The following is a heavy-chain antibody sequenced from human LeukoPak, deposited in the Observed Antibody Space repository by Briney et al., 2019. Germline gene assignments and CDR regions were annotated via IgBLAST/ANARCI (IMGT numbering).Heavy chain of an antibody. D-gene: IGHD1-26*01. J-gene: IGHJ4*02. CDR2: INLDGNDK. Sequence: GGSLRLSCAASGFIFSSHWMSWVRQAQGKWLEWVANINLDGNDKNYVDSVKGRFTISRDNAKNSLYLQMNSLRAEDTAMYYCVRSGSYFSKWGQGTLVTVSS. V-gene: IGHV3-7*01. CDR3: VRSGSYFSK. CDR1: GFIFSSHW.